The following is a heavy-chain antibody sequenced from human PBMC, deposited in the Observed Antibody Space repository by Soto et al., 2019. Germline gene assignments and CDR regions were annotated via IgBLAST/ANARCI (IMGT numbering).Heavy chain of an antibody. CDR1: GFTFSTYG. Sequence: QVQLVESGGGVVQPGRSLRLSCVASGFTFSTYGMHWVRQAPGKGLEWVAVISYDGKNKYYADSVKGRLTISRDNSKNTVYLQMGRLRGEDTAVYYCAKGQHCSSTSCYFYHYGMDVWGQGTPVAVSS. CDR2: ISYDGKNK. D-gene: IGHD2-2*01. J-gene: IGHJ6*02. CDR3: AKGQHCSSTSCYFYHYGMDV. V-gene: IGHV3-30*18.